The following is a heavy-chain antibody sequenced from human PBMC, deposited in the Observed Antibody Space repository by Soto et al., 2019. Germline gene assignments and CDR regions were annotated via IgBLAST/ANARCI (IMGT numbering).Heavy chain of an antibody. CDR3: ADFDWGYGNYFDY. D-gene: IGHD3-9*01. J-gene: IGHJ4*02. V-gene: IGHV3-23*01. CDR2: ISGSGGST. Sequence: GGSLRLSCAASGFTFSSYAMSWVRQAPGKGLEWVSAISGSGGSTYYADSVKGRFTISRDNSKNTLYLQMNSLRAEDTAVYYCADFDWGYGNYFDYWGQGTLVTVSS. CDR1: GFTFSSYA.